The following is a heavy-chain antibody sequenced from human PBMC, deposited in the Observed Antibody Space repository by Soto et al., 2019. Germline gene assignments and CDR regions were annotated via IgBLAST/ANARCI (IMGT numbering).Heavy chain of an antibody. CDR1: GFSFSTHV. CDR2: ILYDGSKE. Sequence: PVGSLRLSCIDSGFSFSTHVMDWVRQAPGKGLEWVAGILYDGSKEYYADSVKGRFTISRDNSRNTLFLQMNSLRAEDTAVYYCAKDRMRIRSWFDPWGQGTQVTVSS. CDR3: AKDRMRIRSWFDP. V-gene: IGHV3-30*18. J-gene: IGHJ5*02.